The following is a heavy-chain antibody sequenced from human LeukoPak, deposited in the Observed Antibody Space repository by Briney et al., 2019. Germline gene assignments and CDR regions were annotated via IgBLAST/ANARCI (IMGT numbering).Heavy chain of an antibody. CDR2: IYYSGST. CDR1: GYSISSGYY. D-gene: IGHD3-9*01. V-gene: IGHV4-61*01. Sequence: PSETLSLTCTVSGYSISSGYYWGWIRQPPGKGLEWIGYIYYSGSTNYNPSLKSRVTISVDTSKNQFSLKLSSVTAADTAVYYCARETRGFDWLSTDYYYYYMDVWGKGTTVTISS. CDR3: ARETRGFDWLSTDYYYYYMDV. J-gene: IGHJ6*03.